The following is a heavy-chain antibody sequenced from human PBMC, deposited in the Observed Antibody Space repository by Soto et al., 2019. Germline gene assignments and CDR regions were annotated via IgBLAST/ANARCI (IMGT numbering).Heavy chain of an antibody. J-gene: IGHJ6*02. CDR3: ARDLYDGWFRERYYYYGMDV. D-gene: IGHD3-10*01. V-gene: IGHV1-2*04. CDR1: GYTFTGYY. CDR2: INPNSGGT. Sequence: ASVKVSCKASGYTFTGYYMHWVRQAPGQGLEWMGWINPNSGGTNYAQKFQGWVTMTRDTSISTAYMELSRLRSDDTAVYYCARDLYDGWFRERYYYYGMDVWGQGTKVTVSS.